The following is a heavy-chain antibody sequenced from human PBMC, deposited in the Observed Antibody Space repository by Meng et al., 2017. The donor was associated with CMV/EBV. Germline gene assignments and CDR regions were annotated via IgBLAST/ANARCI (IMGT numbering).Heavy chain of an antibody. D-gene: IGHD4/OR15-4a*01. V-gene: IGHV3-30*02. Sequence: GGSLRLSCAASGFTFSSCGMHWVRQAPGKGLEWVAFIRYDGSNKYYADSVKGRFTISRDNSKNTLYLQMNSLRAEDTAVHYCAKLRRDYIYYYYGMDVWGQGTTVTVSS. CDR2: IRYDGSNK. CDR1: GFTFSSCG. J-gene: IGHJ6*02. CDR3: AKLRRDYIYYYYGMDV.